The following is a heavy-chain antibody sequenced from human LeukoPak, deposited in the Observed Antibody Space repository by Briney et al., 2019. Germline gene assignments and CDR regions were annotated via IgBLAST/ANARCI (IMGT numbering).Heavy chain of an antibody. CDR2: IYTGGTT. J-gene: IGHJ4*02. CDR3: AKVEWKPFNFDY. CDR1: GFTVSSQY. D-gene: IGHD1-1*01. V-gene: IGHV3-66*01. Sequence: GSLRLSCAASGFTVSSQYMSWVRQAPGKGLEWVSVIYTGGTTHYADSVKGRFTISRDNAKNTLYLQMNSLRAEDTAVYYCAKVEWKPFNFDYWGQGTLVTVSS.